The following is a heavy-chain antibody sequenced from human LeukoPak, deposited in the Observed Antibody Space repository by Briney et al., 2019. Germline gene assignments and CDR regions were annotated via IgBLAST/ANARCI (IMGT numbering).Heavy chain of an antibody. D-gene: IGHD5-24*01. Sequence: SETLSLTCTVSGGSIITNDYYWGWIRQSPGKGLEWIGSISHSGSAYYNLSLKSQVTMSVDTSKNQLSLKVTSVTAADTAMYFCVRLGGMATNPWGRGTLVTVSS. CDR1: GGSIITNDYY. CDR2: ISHSGSA. V-gene: IGHV4-39*01. J-gene: IGHJ5*02. CDR3: VRLGGMATNP.